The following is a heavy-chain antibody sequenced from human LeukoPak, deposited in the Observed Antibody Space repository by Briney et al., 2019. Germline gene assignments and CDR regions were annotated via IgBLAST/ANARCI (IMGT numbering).Heavy chain of an antibody. CDR1: GFTFSSYS. D-gene: IGHD5/OR15-5a*01. CDR3: AKSRSVYEADAFDL. V-gene: IGHV3-21*04. CDR2: ISSSSSYI. J-gene: IGHJ3*01. Sequence: GGSLRLSCAASGFTFSSYSMNWVRQAPGKGLEWVSSISSSSSYIYYADSVKGRFTISRDNAKNSLYLQMNSLRAEDTAVYSCAKSRSVYEADAFDLWGRGTLVTVSS.